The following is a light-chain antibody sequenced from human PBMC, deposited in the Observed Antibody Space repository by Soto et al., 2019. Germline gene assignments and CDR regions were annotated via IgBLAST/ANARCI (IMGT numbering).Light chain of an antibody. CDR2: EVS. V-gene: IGLV2-23*02. Sequence: SQAGKVSRSPGQPNTISCTGTSRDVGNYNLVPWYQHHPGKAPTLMIYEVSKRPSGVSNRFSGSKSGDTASLTISGLQAEDEADYYCCSYAGSNYVFGTGTKVTVL. CDR1: SRDVGNYNL. J-gene: IGLJ1*01. CDR3: CSYAGSNYV.